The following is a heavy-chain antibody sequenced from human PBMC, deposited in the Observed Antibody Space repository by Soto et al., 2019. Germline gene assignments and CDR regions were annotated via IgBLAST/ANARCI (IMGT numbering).Heavy chain of an antibody. D-gene: IGHD3-3*01. CDR2: ISAYNGNT. CDR1: GYTFTSYG. V-gene: IGHV1-18*01. Sequence: ASVKVSCKASGYTFTSYGISWVRQAPGQGLEWMGWISAYNGNTNYAQKLQGRVTMTTDTSTSTAYMELRSLRSDDTAVYYCARDFYDFWSALYYFDYWGQGTLVTVSS. J-gene: IGHJ4*02. CDR3: ARDFYDFWSALYYFDY.